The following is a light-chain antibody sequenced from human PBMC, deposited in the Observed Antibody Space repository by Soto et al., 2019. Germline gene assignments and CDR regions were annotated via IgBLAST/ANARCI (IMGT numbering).Light chain of an antibody. CDR2: KAS. CDR3: QQYNTYSFT. J-gene: IGKJ3*01. CDR1: QNLNNW. V-gene: IGKV1-5*03. Sequence: DIQMTQSPSTLSASVGDRVTITCRASQNLNNWLAWYQQKPGKAPKLLIYKASTLESGVPSRFSGSGFGTEFSLTMSSLQPDDFATYYCQQYNTYSFTFGPGAKLDI.